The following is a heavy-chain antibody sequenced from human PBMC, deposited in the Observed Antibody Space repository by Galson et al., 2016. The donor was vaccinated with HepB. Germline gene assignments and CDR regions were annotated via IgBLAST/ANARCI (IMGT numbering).Heavy chain of an antibody. CDR1: GFIFSNYE. J-gene: IGHJ4*02. D-gene: IGHD5-24*01. CDR3: ARGGRDGYNEFDL. Sequence: SLRLSCAASGFIFSNYEMTWVRQAPGKGLEWVSYISSKSSTITYADSVRGRFTISRDNSKNSLYLQMNGLRDEDTAIYFCARGGRDGYNEFDLWGQGTLVTVSS. CDR2: ISSKSSTI. V-gene: IGHV3-48*03.